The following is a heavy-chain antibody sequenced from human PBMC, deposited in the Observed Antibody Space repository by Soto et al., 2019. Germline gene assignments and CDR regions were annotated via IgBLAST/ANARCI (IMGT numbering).Heavy chain of an antibody. CDR2: ISGSGGST. CDR1: GFTFSSYA. Sequence: GGSLRLSCAASGFTFSSYAMSWVRQAPGKGLEWVSAISGSGGSTYYADSVKGRFTISRDNSKNTLYLQMNSLRAEDTAVYYCARAYDFWTLGQPNFDYWGQGTLVTVSS. D-gene: IGHD3-3*01. CDR3: ARAYDFWTLGQPNFDY. V-gene: IGHV3-23*01. J-gene: IGHJ4*02.